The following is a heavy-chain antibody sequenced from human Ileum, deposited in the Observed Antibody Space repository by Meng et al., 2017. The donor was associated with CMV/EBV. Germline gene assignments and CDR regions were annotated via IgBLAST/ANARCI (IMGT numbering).Heavy chain of an antibody. CDR1: GGTFSSHA. Sequence: VHVGGEVMKPGPCVRAACEVAGGTFSSHAISWVRHPPGQGLEWMGVISPIFRTSNYAQKFQGRLTITADESTSTAYMELSSLTSGDTAVYYCATSGRGPKYYFDYWGQGTLVTVSS. CDR2: ISPIFRTS. CDR3: ATSGRGPKYYFDY. D-gene: IGHD1-14*01. J-gene: IGHJ4*02. V-gene: IGHV1-69*01.